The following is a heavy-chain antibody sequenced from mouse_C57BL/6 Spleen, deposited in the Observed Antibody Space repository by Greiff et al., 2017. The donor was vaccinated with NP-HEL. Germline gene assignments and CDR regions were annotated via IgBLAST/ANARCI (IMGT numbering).Heavy chain of an antibody. Sequence: EVKLMESGGDLVKPGGSLKLSCAASGFTFSSYGMSWVRQTPDKRLEWVATISSGGSYTYYPDSVKGRFTISRDNAKNTLYLQMSSLKSEDTAMYYCARHEDDYDVWYFDVWGTGTTVTVSS. CDR1: GFTFSSYG. CDR3: ARHEDDYDVWYFDV. J-gene: IGHJ1*03. D-gene: IGHD2-4*01. CDR2: ISSGGSYT. V-gene: IGHV5-6*01.